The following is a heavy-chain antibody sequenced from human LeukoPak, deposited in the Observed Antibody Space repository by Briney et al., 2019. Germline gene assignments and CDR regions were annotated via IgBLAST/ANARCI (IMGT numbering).Heavy chain of an antibody. J-gene: IGHJ4*02. CDR1: GFTFSSYA. Sequence: GGSLRLSCAASGFTFSSYAMHWVRQAPGKGLEWVGFIRSKAYGGTTEYAASVKGRFTISRDDSKSIAYLQMNSLKTEDTAVYYCTRGGYLGIDWGQGTLVTVSS. CDR3: TRGGYLGID. D-gene: IGHD1-26*01. V-gene: IGHV3-49*04. CDR2: IRSKAYGGTT.